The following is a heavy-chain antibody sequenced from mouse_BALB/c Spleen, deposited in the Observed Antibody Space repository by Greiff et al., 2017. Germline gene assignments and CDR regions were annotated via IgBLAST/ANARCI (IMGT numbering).Heavy chain of an antibody. CDR2: ISDGGSYT. CDR1: GFTFSDYY. J-gene: IGHJ3*01. CDR3: ARNGNSPFAY. Sequence: EVKLQESGGGLVKPGGSLKLSCAASGFTFSDYYMYWVRQTPEKRLEWVATISDGGSYTYYPDSVKGRFTISRDNAKNNLYLQMSSLKSEDTAMYYCARNGNSPFAYWGQGTLVTVSA. D-gene: IGHD2-1*01. V-gene: IGHV5-4*02.